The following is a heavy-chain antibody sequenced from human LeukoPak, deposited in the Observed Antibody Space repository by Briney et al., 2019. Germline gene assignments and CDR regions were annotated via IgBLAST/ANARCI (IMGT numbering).Heavy chain of an antibody. J-gene: IGHJ5*02. V-gene: IGHV4-34*01. CDR1: GWSFNDYY. D-gene: IGHD2-2*01. Sequence: SETLSLTCAVSGWSFNDYYWNWIRQPPGKGLEWIGEINARGDTNYNPSLESRVTISVDTSKNHFSLRLTSMIAADTALYYCARGQVPSARGYNWFDPWGQGTLVTVSS. CDR2: INARGDT. CDR3: ARGQVPSARGYNWFDP.